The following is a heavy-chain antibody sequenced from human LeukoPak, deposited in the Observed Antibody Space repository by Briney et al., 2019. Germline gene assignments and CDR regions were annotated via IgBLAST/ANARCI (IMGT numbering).Heavy chain of an antibody. CDR1: GGSIRSYY. D-gene: IGHD6-19*01. CDR3: ARHAAVEGSSGWSPLWWFDP. CDR2: MNHSGST. J-gene: IGHJ5*02. Sequence: SETLSLTCTVSGGSIRSYYWSWIRQPPGKGLEWIGDMNHSGSTKHNPYLKSRVTISVDTSKSQFSLKLSSVTAADTAVYYCARHAAVEGSSGWSPLWWFDPWGQGTLVAVSS. V-gene: IGHV4-59*08.